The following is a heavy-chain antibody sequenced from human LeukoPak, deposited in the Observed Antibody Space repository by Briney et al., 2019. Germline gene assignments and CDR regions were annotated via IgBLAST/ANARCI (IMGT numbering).Heavy chain of an antibody. D-gene: IGHD6-19*01. J-gene: IGHJ5*02. CDR1: GYTFSSYA. CDR2: INTNTGNP. V-gene: IGHV7-4-1*02. Sequence: ASVKVSCKASGYTFSSYAMNWVRQAPGQGLEWMGWINTNTGNPTYAQGFTGRFVFSLDTSVSTAYLQISSLKAEDTAVYYCARDSASGWYGGFDPWGQGTLVTVSS. CDR3: ARDSASGWYGGFDP.